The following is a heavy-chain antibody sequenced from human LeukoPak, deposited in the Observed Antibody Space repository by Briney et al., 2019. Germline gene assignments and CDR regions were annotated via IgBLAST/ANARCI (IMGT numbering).Heavy chain of an antibody. V-gene: IGHV3-23*01. CDR2: ISGSGDNT. CDR1: GFTFSSYA. J-gene: IGHJ4*02. Sequence: QPGGSLRLSCAVSGFTFSSYAMSWVRQAPGKGLEWVSTISGSGDNTYSADSVRGRFTISRDNSKNTLYLQMNSLRAKDTAIYYCAKVSWANYFDYWGQGTLVTVSS. CDR3: AKVSWANYFDY. D-gene: IGHD6-13*01.